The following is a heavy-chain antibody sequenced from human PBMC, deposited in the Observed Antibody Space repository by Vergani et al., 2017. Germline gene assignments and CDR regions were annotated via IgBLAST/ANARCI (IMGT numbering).Heavy chain of an antibody. CDR2: IYYSENK. CDR3: ARCFRDEGMIYGGTVENWFDP. Sequence: QLQLQESGPGLVKPSETLSLTCTVSGGSITYGAFYWGWIRQSPGKALEWIGSIYYSENKFYNPSLESRVTLSIDTTKNQFSLKLKSVTAADTAVYYCARCFRDEGMIYGGTVENWFDPWGQGTLVTVSS. J-gene: IGHJ5*02. D-gene: IGHD3-22*01. CDR1: GGSITYGAFY. V-gene: IGHV4-39*01.